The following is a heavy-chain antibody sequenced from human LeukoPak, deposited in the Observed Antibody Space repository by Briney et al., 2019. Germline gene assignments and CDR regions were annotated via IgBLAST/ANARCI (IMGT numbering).Heavy chain of an antibody. Sequence: GGSLRLSCAASGFTFSSYSMNWVRQAPGKGLEWVSYISSSSSTIYYADSVQGRFTIARDNSKNTLYLQMNSLRAEDTAVYYCARGLTTYYDFWSGYYGYWGQGTLVTVSS. CDR2: ISSSSSTI. J-gene: IGHJ4*02. V-gene: IGHV3-48*01. CDR3: ARGLTTYYDFWSGYYGY. D-gene: IGHD3-3*01. CDR1: GFTFSSYS.